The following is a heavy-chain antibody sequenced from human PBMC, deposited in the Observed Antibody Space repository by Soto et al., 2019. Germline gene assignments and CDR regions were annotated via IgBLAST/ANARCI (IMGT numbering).Heavy chain of an antibody. D-gene: IGHD2-2*01. J-gene: IGHJ6*03. CDR1: GFTVSSNY. V-gene: IGHV3-66*01. CDR3: ARESSQQYQLLHWLDDYYYYYYMDV. CDR2: IYSGGST. Sequence: GGSLRLSCAASGFTVSSNYMSWVRQAPGKGLEWVSVIYSGGSTYYADSVKGRFTISRDNSKNTLYLQMNSLRAEDTAVYYCARESSQQYQLLHWLDDYYYYYYMDVWGKGTTVTVSS.